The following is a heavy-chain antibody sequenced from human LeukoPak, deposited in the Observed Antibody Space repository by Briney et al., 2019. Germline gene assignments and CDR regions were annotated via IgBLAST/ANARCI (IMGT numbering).Heavy chain of an antibody. V-gene: IGHV3-30*02. J-gene: IGHJ4*02. CDR2: IRYDGSRK. Sequence: PGGSLRLSCAASGFIFSSYGMHGVRQAPDKGLEWVAFIRYDGSRKYYADSVKGRFTISRDNSKNTLYLQMNSLRVEDTAVYYCANGYRYCSSTRCDFDYWGQGTLVTVSS. D-gene: IGHD2-2*01. CDR1: GFIFSSYG. CDR3: ANGYRYCSSTRCDFDY.